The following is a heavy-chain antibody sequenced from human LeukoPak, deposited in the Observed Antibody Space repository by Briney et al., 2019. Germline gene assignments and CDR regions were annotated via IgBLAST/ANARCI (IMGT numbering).Heavy chain of an antibody. CDR3: ARVPVGGSYWWFDP. V-gene: IGHV1-8*01. D-gene: IGHD1-26*01. CDR1: GYTLTSYD. CDR2: MNPNSGRT. Sequence: ASVKVSCKASGYTLTSYDINWVRQATGQGLEWMGWMNPNSGRTGYAQNFQGRVTMTRNTSISTAYMELSSLRSEDTAVYYCARVPVGGSYWWFDPWGQGTLVTVSS. J-gene: IGHJ5*02.